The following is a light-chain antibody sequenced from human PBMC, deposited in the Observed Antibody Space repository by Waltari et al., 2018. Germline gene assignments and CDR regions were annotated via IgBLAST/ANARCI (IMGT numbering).Light chain of an antibody. V-gene: IGLV1-40*01. CDR1: SSNIGAGYD. CDR3: QSYDSSLSGVV. J-gene: IGLJ2*01. CDR2: GNS. Sequence: QSVLTQPPSVSGAPGQRVTIPCPGSSSNIGAGYDVTWYQQLPGTAPKLLIYGNSNRPSGVPDRFSGSKSGTSASLAITGLQAEDEADYYCQSYDSSLSGVVFGGGTKLTVL.